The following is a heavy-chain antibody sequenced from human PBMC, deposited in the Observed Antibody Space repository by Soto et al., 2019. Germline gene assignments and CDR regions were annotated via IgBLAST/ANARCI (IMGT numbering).Heavy chain of an antibody. CDR2: ISYDGSNK. D-gene: IGHD3-16*01. V-gene: IGHV3-30-3*01. Sequence: QVQLVESGGGVVQPGRSLRLSCAASGFTFSSYAMHWVRQAPGKGLEWVAVISYDGSNKYYADSVKGRFTISRDNSKNTLYLQMNSRRAEDRAVYYCARDWGDYASWGGGYFDYWGQGTLVTVSS. CDR1: GFTFSSYA. CDR3: ARDWGDYASWGGGYFDY. J-gene: IGHJ4*02.